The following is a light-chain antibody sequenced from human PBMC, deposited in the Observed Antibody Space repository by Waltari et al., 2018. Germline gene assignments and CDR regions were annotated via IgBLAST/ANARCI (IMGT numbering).Light chain of an antibody. CDR2: DAS. Sequence: ERVMTQSPATLSVSPGERATLSCRASQSVSTKLAWYQQQPGQAPRLLIYDASIRAPGIPARVSGSGSGTDFILTISSLQSEDFAVYYCHQYNEWPQTFGQGTKVEIK. CDR1: QSVSTK. J-gene: IGKJ1*01. V-gene: IGKV3-15*01. CDR3: HQYNEWPQT.